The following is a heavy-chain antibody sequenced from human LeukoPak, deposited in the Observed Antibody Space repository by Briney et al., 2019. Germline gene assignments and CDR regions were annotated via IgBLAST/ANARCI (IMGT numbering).Heavy chain of an antibody. CDR3: AAGGWLPPY. J-gene: IGHJ4*02. CDR1: GFTFSSYA. Sequence: PGGSLRLSCAASGFTFSSYAMSWVRQPPGKGLEWIGEINHSGSTNYNPSLKSRVTISVDTSKNQFSLKLSSVTAADTAVYYCAAGGWLPPYWGQGTLVTVSS. V-gene: IGHV4-34*08. D-gene: IGHD3-22*01. CDR2: INHSGST.